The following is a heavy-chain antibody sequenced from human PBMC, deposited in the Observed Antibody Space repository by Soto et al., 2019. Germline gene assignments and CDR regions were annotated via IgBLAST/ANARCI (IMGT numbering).Heavy chain of an antibody. D-gene: IGHD2-8*02. J-gene: IGHJ4*02. V-gene: IGHV4-34*01. CDR3: ARDKITGLFAY. Sequence: PSETLSLTCAVYGGSFSGYDWTWIRQPPGTGLEWIGEINHSGSSNYNPSLKSRVTISVDTSKNQFSLKLTSVTAADTAVYYCARDKITGLFAYWGQGTLVTVSS. CDR2: INHSGSS. CDR1: GGSFSGYD.